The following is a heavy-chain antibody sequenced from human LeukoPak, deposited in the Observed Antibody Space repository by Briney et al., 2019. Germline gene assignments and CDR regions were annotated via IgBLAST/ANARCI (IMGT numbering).Heavy chain of an antibody. V-gene: IGHV3-66*01. CDR1: GFTVSTNY. CDR3: ARDRGGSRSDC. D-gene: IGHD6-13*01. Sequence: GGSLRLSCAASGFTVSTNYMSWVRQAPGKGLEWVSVIYSGGTTYYADSVKSRFTISRDNSKNTLYLQMNSLSAEDTAVYYFARDRGGSRSDCWGQGTLVTVSS. J-gene: IGHJ4*02. CDR2: IYSGGTT.